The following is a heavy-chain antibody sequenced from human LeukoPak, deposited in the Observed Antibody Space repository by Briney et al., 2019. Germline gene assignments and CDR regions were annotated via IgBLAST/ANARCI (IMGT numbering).Heavy chain of an antibody. Sequence: PGGSLRLSCAASGFTFSSYSMNWVRQAPGKGLEWVSYISSSGSTIYYADSVKGRFTISRDNAKNSLYLQMNSLRAEDTAVYYCARRDDILTGYDYWGQGTLVTVSS. CDR3: ARRDDILTGYDY. V-gene: IGHV3-48*04. D-gene: IGHD3-9*01. J-gene: IGHJ4*02. CDR2: ISSSGSTI. CDR1: GFTFSSYS.